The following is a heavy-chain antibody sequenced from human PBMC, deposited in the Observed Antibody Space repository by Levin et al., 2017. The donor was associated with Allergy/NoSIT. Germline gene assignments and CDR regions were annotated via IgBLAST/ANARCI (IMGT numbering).Heavy chain of an antibody. J-gene: IGHJ6*02. Sequence: LSLTCAASGFTFSSYEVNWVRQAPGKGLEWVSYISSSGYTIHYADSMKGRFTISRDNAKNSLYLQMNSLRAEDTAVYFCARGYVATKQYGMDVWGQGTTVTVSS. CDR3: ARGYVATKQYGMDV. CDR2: ISSSGYTI. D-gene: IGHD5-12*01. V-gene: IGHV3-48*03. CDR1: GFTFSSYE.